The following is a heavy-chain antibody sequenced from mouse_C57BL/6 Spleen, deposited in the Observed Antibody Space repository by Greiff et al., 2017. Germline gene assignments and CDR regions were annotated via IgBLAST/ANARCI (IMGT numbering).Heavy chain of an antibody. Sequence: QVQLQQPGAELVKPGASVKMSCKASGYTFTSYWITWVKQRPGQGLEWIGDIYPGSGSTNYNEKFKSKATLTVDTSSSTAYMQRSSLTSEDSAVYYCARGVTTVVARYFDYWGQGTTLTVSS. CDR2: IYPGSGST. J-gene: IGHJ2*01. CDR1: GYTFTSYW. CDR3: ARGVTTVVARYFDY. V-gene: IGHV1-55*01. D-gene: IGHD1-1*01.